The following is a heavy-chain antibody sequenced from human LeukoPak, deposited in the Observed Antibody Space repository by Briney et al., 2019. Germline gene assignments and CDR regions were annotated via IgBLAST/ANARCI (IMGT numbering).Heavy chain of an antibody. Sequence: ASVKVSCKASGYTFTGYYMHWVRQAPGQGLEWMGWINPNSGGTNYAQRFQGRVTMTRDTSISTAYMELSRLRSDDTAVYYCAREFIFGVVIGGAPFDYWGQGTLVTVSS. D-gene: IGHD3-3*01. V-gene: IGHV1-2*02. CDR3: AREFIFGVVIGGAPFDY. CDR1: GYTFTGYY. CDR2: INPNSGGT. J-gene: IGHJ4*02.